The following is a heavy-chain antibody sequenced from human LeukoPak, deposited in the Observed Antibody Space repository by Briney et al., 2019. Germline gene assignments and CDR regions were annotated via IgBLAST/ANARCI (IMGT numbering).Heavy chain of an antibody. CDR3: ARGVLRTSAYYGVDY. J-gene: IGHJ4*02. CDR2: INWNGGTT. V-gene: IGHV3-20*04. Sequence: GGSLRLSCAASGFTFDDYGFTWVRQAPEKGPEWVSGINWNGGTTRYADSVKGRFTISRDNAKNSLYLQMNSVRAEDTTFYYCARGVLRTSAYYGVDYWGQGTLVTVSS. CDR1: GFTFDDYG. D-gene: IGHD3-22*01.